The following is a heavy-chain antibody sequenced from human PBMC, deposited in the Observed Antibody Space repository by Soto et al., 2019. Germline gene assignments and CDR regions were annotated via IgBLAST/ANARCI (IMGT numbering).Heavy chain of an antibody. V-gene: IGHV3-73*01. D-gene: IGHD2-15*01. CDR1: GFTFSGSA. J-gene: IGHJ6*02. CDR3: TRPDSKDIGARRRYYYGMDV. Sequence: GGSLRLSCAASGFTFSGSAMHWVRQASGKGLEWVGRIRSKANSYATAYAASVKGRFTISRDDSKNTAYLQMNSLKTEDTAVYYCTRPDSKDIGARRRYYYGMDVWGQGTTVTVSS. CDR2: IRSKANSYAT.